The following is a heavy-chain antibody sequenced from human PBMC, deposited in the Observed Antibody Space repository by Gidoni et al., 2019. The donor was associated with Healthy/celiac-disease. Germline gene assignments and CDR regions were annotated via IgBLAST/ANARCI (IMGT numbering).Heavy chain of an antibody. D-gene: IGHD6-6*01. CDR2: IIPILGIA. CDR3: ARDDSSESYFDY. CDR1: GGPFSSYA. Sequence: QVQLVQSGAEVKKPGSSVTVSCRASGGPFSSYAISWVRQAPGQGLEWMGRIIPILGIANYAQKFQGRVTITADKSTSTAYMELSSLRSEDTAVYYCARDDSSESYFDYWGQGTLVTVSS. J-gene: IGHJ4*02. V-gene: IGHV1-69*09.